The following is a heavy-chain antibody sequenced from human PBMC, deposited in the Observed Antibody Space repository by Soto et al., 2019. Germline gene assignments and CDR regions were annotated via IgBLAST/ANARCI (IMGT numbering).Heavy chain of an antibody. J-gene: IGHJ4*02. D-gene: IGHD6-6*01. CDR1: GGSISSGGYS. CDR2: IYHSGST. Sequence: QLQLQESGSGLVKPSQTLSLTCAVSGGSISSGGYSWSWIRQPPGKGLEWIGYIYHSGSTYYNPSLKSRVTISVDRSKNQVSLKLSSVTAVDTAVYYCPGGIAARPLGYWGQGNLVTVSS. V-gene: IGHV4-30-2*01. CDR3: PGGIAARPLGY.